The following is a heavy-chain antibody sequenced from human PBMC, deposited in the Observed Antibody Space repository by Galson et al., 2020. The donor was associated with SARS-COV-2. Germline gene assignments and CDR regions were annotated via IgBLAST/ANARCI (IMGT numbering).Heavy chain of an antibody. V-gene: IGHV3-30*04. D-gene: IGHD1-26*01. CDR1: GFTFSSYA. CDR2: ISFDGSDT. CDR3: ARTFGTTTASGTLDV. J-gene: IGHJ6*02. Sequence: GESLKISCAASGFTFSSYAMHWVRPAPGKGLEWVAVISFDGSDTYYADSVKGRFTISKDITKNTLFLQMNSLKSEDTAVYRCARTFGTTTASGTLDVWGQGTTVIVSS.